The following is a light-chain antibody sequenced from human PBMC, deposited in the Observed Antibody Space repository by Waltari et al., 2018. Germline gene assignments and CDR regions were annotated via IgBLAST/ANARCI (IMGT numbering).Light chain of an antibody. J-gene: IGKJ1*01. CDR2: DAD. CDR3: QLRSKWLRT. V-gene: IGKV3-11*01. Sequence: EIVLTQSPATLSLSPGERATLSCRASQSVRTYLAWYKQEPGQAPRLLIYDADTRANAIQARFSGSGCGTDFTLTIRRLEPEDFAVYYCQLRSKWLRTFGQGTKVEV. CDR1: QSVRTY.